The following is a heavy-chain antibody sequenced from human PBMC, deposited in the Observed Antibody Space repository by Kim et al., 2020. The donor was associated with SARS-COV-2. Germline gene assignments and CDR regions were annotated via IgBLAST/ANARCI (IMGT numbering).Heavy chain of an antibody. V-gene: IGHV4-39*01. J-gene: IGHJ5*02. CDR2: IDYSGSP. D-gene: IGHD3-3*01. Sequence: EWIGTIDYSGSPTYNPSLKSRVTISVDTAKNQFSRELSAVTGADTAVYYCARHIKGMTIFGVVTDWFDPWGQGTLVAVSS. CDR3: ARHIKGMTIFGVVTDWFDP.